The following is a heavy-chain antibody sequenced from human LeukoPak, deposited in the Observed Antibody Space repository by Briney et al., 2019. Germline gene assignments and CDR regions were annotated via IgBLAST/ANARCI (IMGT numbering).Heavy chain of an antibody. CDR3: ARDRLRWPKIDY. V-gene: IGHV4-4*07. D-gene: IGHD4-23*01. Sequence: SGTLSLTCTVSGGSISSYYWSWIRQPAGKGLEWIGRIYTSVTTYYNPSLKSRVTISVDTSKNQFSLKLSSVTAADTAVYYCARDRLRWPKIDYWGQGTLVTVSS. CDR1: GGSISSYY. J-gene: IGHJ4*02. CDR2: IYTSVTT.